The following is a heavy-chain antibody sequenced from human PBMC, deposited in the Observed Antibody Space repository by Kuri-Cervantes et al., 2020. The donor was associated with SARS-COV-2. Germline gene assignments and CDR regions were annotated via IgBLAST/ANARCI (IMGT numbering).Heavy chain of an antibody. J-gene: IGHJ1*01. V-gene: IGHV4-30-2*01. CDR1: GYSISSGGYS. CDR2: IYQAGST. Sequence: LRLSCAVSGYSISSGGYSWSWIRQPPGKGLEWIGSIYQAGSTFYNPSLKSRVSISLDRSKNQYSLNLSSVTAADTAVYYCVAAVLGVDTGYFQHWGQGTLVTVSS. CDR3: VAAVLGVDTGYFQH. D-gene: IGHD3-3*01.